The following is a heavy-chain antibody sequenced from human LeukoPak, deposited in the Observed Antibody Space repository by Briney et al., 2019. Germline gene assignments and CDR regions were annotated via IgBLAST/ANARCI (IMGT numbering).Heavy chain of an antibody. CDR3: ANDHDLMDTAMVYGAFDI. CDR1: GFTFSSYG. CDR2: ISYDGSNK. Sequence: PGGSLRLSCAASGFTFSSYGMHWVRQAPGNGLEWVAVISYDGSNKYYADSVKGRFTISRDNSKNTLYLQMNSLRAEDTAVYYCANDHDLMDTAMVYGAFDIWGQGTMVTVSS. V-gene: IGHV3-30*18. D-gene: IGHD5-18*01. J-gene: IGHJ3*02.